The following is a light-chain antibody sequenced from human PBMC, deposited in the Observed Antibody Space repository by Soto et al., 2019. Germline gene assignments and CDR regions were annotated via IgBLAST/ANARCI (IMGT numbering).Light chain of an antibody. CDR2: GAS. J-gene: IGKJ1*01. CDR3: HHYGTSPPT. CDR1: QSVSSSY. Sequence: EIVLTQYPGTLSLSPGERATLSCRASQSVSSSYLAWYQQKPGQAPRLLIYGASSRATGIPDRFSGSGSGTDFTLTISRLEPEDFAVFYCHHYGTSPPTFGQGTKVDIK. V-gene: IGKV3-20*01.